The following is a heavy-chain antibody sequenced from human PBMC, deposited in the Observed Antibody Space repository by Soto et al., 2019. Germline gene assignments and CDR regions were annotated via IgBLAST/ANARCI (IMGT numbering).Heavy chain of an antibody. Sequence: QITLKESGPTVVKPTETLTLTCTFSGFSLTTSGVGVGWVRQSPGKAPEWLALIYWDDDTRYSTALKSRLTITNDTSKNQVVLTMANVDPADTATYYCAHRVLRTVFGLVTTTAIYFDFWGQGTPVVVSS. CDR2: IYWDDDT. J-gene: IGHJ4*02. V-gene: IGHV2-5*02. CDR1: GFSLTTSGVG. D-gene: IGHD3-3*01. CDR3: AHRVLRTVFGLVTTTAIYFDF.